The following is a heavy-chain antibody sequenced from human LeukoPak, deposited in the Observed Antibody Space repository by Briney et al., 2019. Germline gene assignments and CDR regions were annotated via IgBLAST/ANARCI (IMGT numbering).Heavy chain of an antibody. CDR1: GYTFTSYY. CDR2: INPSGGST. D-gene: IGHD6-13*01. CDR3: ARVKQQLDHYYYYGMDV. J-gene: IGHJ6*02. Sequence: GASVKVSCKASGYTFTSYYMHWVRQAPGQGLEWMGIINPSGGSTSYAQKFQGRVTMARDTSTSTVYMELRSLRSEDTAVYYCARVKQQLDHYYYYGMDVWGQGTTVTVSS. V-gene: IGHV1-46*01.